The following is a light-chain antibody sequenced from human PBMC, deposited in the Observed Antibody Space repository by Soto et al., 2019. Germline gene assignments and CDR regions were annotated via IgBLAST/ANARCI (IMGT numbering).Light chain of an antibody. CDR1: TGAVTSGHY. V-gene: IGLV7-46*01. CDR3: LLSYNAIRV. Sequence: QAVVTQEPSLTVSPGGTVTLTCGSSTGAVTSGHYPYRFQQKPGQAPRTLIYDTTNKHSWTPARFSGSLVGDKAALTLWGAQPEDEADYYCLLSYNAIRVFGGGTQLTVL. CDR2: DTT. J-gene: IGLJ2*01.